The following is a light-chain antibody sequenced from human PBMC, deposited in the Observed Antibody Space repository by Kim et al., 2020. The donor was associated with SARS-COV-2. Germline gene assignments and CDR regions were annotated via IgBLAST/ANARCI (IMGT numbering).Light chain of an antibody. CDR1: TSNIGSNY. V-gene: IGLV1-47*01. CDR2: RDN. CDR3: AAWDDSLSGVA. Sequence: QSVLTQPPSASGTPGQKVIISCSGGTSNIGSNYVYWYQQLPGTAPKLLIYRDNRRPSGVPDRFSGSKSGTSASLAISGLRSEDEADFYCAAWDDSLSGVAFGGGTQLTVL. J-gene: IGLJ2*01.